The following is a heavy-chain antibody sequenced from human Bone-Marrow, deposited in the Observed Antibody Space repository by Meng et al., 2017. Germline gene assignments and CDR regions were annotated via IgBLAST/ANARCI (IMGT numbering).Heavy chain of an antibody. D-gene: IGHD2-15*01. CDR3: ARGRASCSSGGCSMGWFDP. J-gene: IGHJ5*02. V-gene: IGHV4-31*01. Sequence: QEGLSGLGPVRVTRAQSLFLPFSVSRGFINSAGYYWSWIRQHPGKGLSWIGSVYYTENPYYHPSLESPTTISLEKSKTHLHLKLNSVPVAETAVYYCARGRASCSSGGCSMGWFDPWGQGTLVTVSS. CDR1: RGFINSAGYY. CDR2: VYYTENP.